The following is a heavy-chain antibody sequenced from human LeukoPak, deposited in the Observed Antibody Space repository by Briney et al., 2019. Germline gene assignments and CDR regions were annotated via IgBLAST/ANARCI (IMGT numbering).Heavy chain of an antibody. J-gene: IGHJ4*02. V-gene: IGHV3-74*01. CDR3: YSSSSVVPFDY. CDR1: GFTFSSYW. Sequence: QPGGSLRLSCAASGFTFSSYWMHWVRQVPGKGLLWVSLIKSDGSSTNYADSVKGRFTISRDNSKSTLYLQMNSLRAEGTAVYYCYSSSSVVPFDYWGQGTLVTVSS. D-gene: IGHD6-6*01. CDR2: IKSDGSST.